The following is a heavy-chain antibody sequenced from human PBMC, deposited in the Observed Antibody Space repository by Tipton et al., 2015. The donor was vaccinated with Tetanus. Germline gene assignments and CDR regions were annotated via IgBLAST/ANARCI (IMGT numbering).Heavy chain of an antibody. CDR2: SWYDGTDK. J-gene: IGHJ4*02. Sequence: SLRLSCAASGFIFSSYGIHWVRQAPGKGLEWLAVSWYDGTDKYYADSVKGRFTISRDNSKNTLYLQMNSLRVEDTALYYCAREADCSGGSCFSGDFDTWGQGTQVTVSS. CDR3: AREADCSGGSCFSGDFDT. D-gene: IGHD2-15*01. CDR1: GFIFSSYG. V-gene: IGHV3-33*01.